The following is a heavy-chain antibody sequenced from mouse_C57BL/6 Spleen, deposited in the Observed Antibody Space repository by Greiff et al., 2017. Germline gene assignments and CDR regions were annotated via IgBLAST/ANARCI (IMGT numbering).Heavy chain of an antibody. V-gene: IGHV1-85*01. CDR1: GYTFTSYA. Sequence: QVQLLQSGPELVKPGASVKLSCKASGYTFTSYAITWVQQMPGQGLEWIGWIYPRDGSTKYNEKFKGKATLTVDTSSSTEYMELHRLTSEDSAVYFCARMGYSNLFAYWGQGTLVTVSA. D-gene: IGHD2-5*01. CDR2: IYPRDGST. J-gene: IGHJ3*01. CDR3: ARMGYSNLFAY.